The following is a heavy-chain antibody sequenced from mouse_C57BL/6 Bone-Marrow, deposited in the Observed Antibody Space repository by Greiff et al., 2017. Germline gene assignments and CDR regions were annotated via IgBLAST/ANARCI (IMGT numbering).Heavy chain of an antibody. CDR1: GYSITSGYY. Sequence: EESGPGLVKPSQSLSLTCSVTGYSITSGYYWNWIRQFPGNKLEWMGYISYDGSNNYNPSLKNRISITRDTSKNQFFLKLNSVTTEDTATYYCARGNGYYPLDYWGQGTTLTVSS. CDR3: ARGNGYYPLDY. D-gene: IGHD2-3*01. J-gene: IGHJ2*01. CDR2: ISYDGSN. V-gene: IGHV3-6*01.